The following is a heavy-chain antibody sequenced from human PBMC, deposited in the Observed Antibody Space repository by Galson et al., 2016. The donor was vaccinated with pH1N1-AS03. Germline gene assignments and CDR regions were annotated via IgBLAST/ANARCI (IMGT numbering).Heavy chain of an antibody. J-gene: IGHJ6*02. Sequence: QSGAEVKKPGESLKISCTGSGYTFTTYWIAWVRQMPGKGLEWMGIIYPGDSDTRYSPSFQGQVTVSVGKSISTAYLQWSSLKASDTAMYYCAGRVASRENGMDVWGQGTTSTV. D-gene: IGHD1-26*01. CDR1: GYTFTTYW. CDR2: IYPGDSDT. V-gene: IGHV5-51*01. CDR3: AGRVASRENGMDV.